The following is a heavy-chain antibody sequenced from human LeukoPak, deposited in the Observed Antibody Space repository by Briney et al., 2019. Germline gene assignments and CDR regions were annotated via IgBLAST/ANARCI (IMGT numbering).Heavy chain of an antibody. J-gene: IGHJ4*02. CDR1: GFTFSNYG. CDR2: MNYDGSNK. D-gene: IGHD6-19*01. V-gene: IGHV3-30*02. CDR3: ALLAVASDFDY. Sequence: GGSLRLSCAASGFTFSNYGMHWVRQAPGKGLEWVAFMNYDGSNKWYADSVKGRFTISRDNAKNSLYLQMNSLRVEDTAVYYCALLAVASDFDYWGQGALVTVSS.